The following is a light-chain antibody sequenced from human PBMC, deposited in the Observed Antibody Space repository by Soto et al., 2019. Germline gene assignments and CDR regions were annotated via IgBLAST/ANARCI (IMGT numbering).Light chain of an antibody. CDR3: TSDAGRNNRYV. J-gene: IGLJ1*01. CDR2: EVS. Sequence: QSVLTQPTSASGSPGHSVTFSCTGTSSDVGGYNFVSWYQQHPGKAPKLIIYEVSKRPSGVPDRFSGSKSGNTASLTVSGLQAEDEADYYCTSDAGRNNRYVFATGTKLTVL. V-gene: IGLV2-8*01. CDR1: SSDVGGYNF.